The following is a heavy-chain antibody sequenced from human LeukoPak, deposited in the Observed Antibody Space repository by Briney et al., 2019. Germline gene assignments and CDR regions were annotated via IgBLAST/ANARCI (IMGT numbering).Heavy chain of an antibody. D-gene: IGHD6-13*01. Sequence: SGPTLVNPTQTLTLTCTFSGFSLSTSGVGVGWIRQPPGKALEWLALIYWNDDKRCSPSLKSRLTITKDTSKNQVVLTMTNMDPVDTATYYCAHRPIAAAGIGFDYWGQGTLVTVSS. CDR1: GFSLSTSGVG. CDR3: AHRPIAAAGIGFDY. CDR2: IYWNDDK. V-gene: IGHV2-5*01. J-gene: IGHJ4*02.